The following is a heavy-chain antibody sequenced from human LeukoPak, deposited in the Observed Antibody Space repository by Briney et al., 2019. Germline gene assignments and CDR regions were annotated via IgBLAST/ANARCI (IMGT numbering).Heavy chain of an antibody. D-gene: IGHD4-17*01. Sequence: ASVKVSCKASGYTFTSYYMHWVRQAPGQGLEWMGIINPSGGSTSYAQKFQGRVTMTRDTTTSTVYMELSSLRSEDTAVYYCARVTYGDYIDYWGQGTLVTVSS. J-gene: IGHJ4*02. CDR2: INPSGGST. V-gene: IGHV1-46*01. CDR1: GYTFTSYY. CDR3: ARVTYGDYIDY.